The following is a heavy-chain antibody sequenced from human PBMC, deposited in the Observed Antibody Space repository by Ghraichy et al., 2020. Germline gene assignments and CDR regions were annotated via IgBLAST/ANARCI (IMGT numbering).Heavy chain of an antibody. CDR2: INHSGST. CDR1: GGSFSGYY. V-gene: IGHV4-34*01. Sequence: SETLSLTCAVYGGSFSGYYWSWIRQPPGKGLEWIGEINHSGSTNYNPSLKSRVTISVDTSKNQFSLKLSSVTAADTAVYYCARGAVTTTYINFDYWGQGTLVTVSS. J-gene: IGHJ4*02. CDR3: ARGAVTTTYINFDY. D-gene: IGHD4-17*01.